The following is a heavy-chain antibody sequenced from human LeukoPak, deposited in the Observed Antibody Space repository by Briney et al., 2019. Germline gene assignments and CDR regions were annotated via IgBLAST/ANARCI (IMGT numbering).Heavy chain of an antibody. Sequence: GGSLRLSCAASGFTFSDYLMHWVRQVPGKGLVWLSRISKEGDNAVYADSAKGRFTMSRDNAKKTVYLQLTTLRPEDTAVYYCARGGYSGSYYRFSWGQGTLVTVFS. CDR1: GFTFSDYL. CDR2: ISKEGDNA. J-gene: IGHJ4*02. D-gene: IGHD3-22*01. V-gene: IGHV3-74*01. CDR3: ARGGYSGSYYRFS.